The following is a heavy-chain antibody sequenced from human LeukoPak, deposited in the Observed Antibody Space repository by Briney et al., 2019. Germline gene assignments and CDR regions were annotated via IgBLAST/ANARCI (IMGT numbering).Heavy chain of an antibody. CDR2: ISSSSYI. Sequence: GGSLRLSCAASGFTFSSYSMNWVRQAPGKGLEWVSSISSSSYIYYADSVKGRFTISRDNAKNSLYLQMSSLRAEDTAVYYCARDRDVGYCSSTSCYHYWGQGTLVTVSS. CDR3: ARDRDVGYCSSTSCYHY. V-gene: IGHV3-21*01. D-gene: IGHD2-2*01. CDR1: GFTFSSYS. J-gene: IGHJ4*02.